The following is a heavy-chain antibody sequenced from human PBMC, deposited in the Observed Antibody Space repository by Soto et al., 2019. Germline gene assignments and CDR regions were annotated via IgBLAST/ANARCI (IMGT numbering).Heavy chain of an antibody. CDR3: ARTLNDLWSGYSYYYYYGMDV. J-gene: IGHJ6*02. CDR1: GGSVSSGSYY. D-gene: IGHD3-3*01. V-gene: IGHV4-61*01. Sequence: QVQLQESGPGLVKPSETLSLTCTVSGGSVSSGSYYWSWIRQPPGKGLEWIGYIYYSGSTNYNPSLKSRVAISVDTSKNQCSLKLSSVTAADTAVYYCARTLNDLWSGYSYYYYYGMDVWGQGTTVTVSS. CDR2: IYYSGST.